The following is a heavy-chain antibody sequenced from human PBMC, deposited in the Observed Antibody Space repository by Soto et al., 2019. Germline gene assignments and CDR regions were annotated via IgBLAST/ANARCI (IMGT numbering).Heavy chain of an antibody. Sequence: GGSLRLSCAASGFTFSNYGMHWVRQAPGKGLEWVAIIWYDGSNKYSADSEEGRFTISRDNSEDTPYLQLNSLRAEDTAVYYCARGGNNGWSLDYWGQGTLVTVSS. CDR1: GFTFSNYG. D-gene: IGHD6-19*01. V-gene: IGHV3-33*01. J-gene: IGHJ4*02. CDR2: IWYDGSNK. CDR3: ARGGNNGWSLDY.